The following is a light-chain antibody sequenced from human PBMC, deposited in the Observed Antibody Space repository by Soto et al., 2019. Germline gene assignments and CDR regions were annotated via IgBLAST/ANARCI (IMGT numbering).Light chain of an antibody. V-gene: IGLV2-11*01. CDR2: DVS. CDR3: CSFAGSYTLYV. J-gene: IGLJ1*01. Sequence: QSVVTQPRPVSGSPGQSVSLSCAGTSSDVGGYSYVSWFQQHPGKAPKLMIYDVSKRPSGVPDRFSGSKSGNTASLTISGLQAEDEADYYCCSFAGSYTLYVFGTGTKVTVL. CDR1: SSDVGGYSY.